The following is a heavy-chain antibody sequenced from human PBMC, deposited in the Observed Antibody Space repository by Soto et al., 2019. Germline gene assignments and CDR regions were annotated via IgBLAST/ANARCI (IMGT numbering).Heavy chain of an antibody. Sequence: PSETLSLTCTVSGGSISSSSYYWGWIRQPPGKGLEWIGEINHSGSTNYNPSLKSRVTISVDTSKNQFSLKLRSVTAADTAVYYCAGLRWTHYFDYWGQGTLVTVSS. D-gene: IGHD4-17*01. J-gene: IGHJ4*02. CDR3: AGLRWTHYFDY. CDR2: INHSGST. CDR1: GGSISSSSYY. V-gene: IGHV4-39*07.